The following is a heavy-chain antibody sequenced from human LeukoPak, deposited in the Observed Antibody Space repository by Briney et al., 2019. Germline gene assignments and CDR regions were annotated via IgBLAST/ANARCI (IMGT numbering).Heavy chain of an antibody. Sequence: GGSLTLSCSPSGFTLSSYAMSWARHAPGKGLEWVSAIIGRGGNTLYADPVKGRHTIPRHNSKNTLYLQMNSLRAEDKAVYYCAKVGGKIAAAGNWLDPWGQGTLVTVSS. V-gene: IGHV3-23*01. CDR1: GFTLSSYA. D-gene: IGHD6-13*01. J-gene: IGHJ5*02. CDR2: IIGRGGNT. CDR3: AKVGGKIAAAGNWLDP.